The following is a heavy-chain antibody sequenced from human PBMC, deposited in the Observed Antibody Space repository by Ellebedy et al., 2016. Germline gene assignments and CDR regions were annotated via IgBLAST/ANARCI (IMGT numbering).Heavy chain of an antibody. Sequence: SETLSLTXIVSGFSISSTYYWGWIRQPPGRGLEWIGEINHGGSTTYNPSLESRATISVDTSKNQFSLSLNSVTAADTAVFYCARTTLLVSGTFDVWGHGTMVTVSS. V-gene: IGHV4-38-2*02. CDR1: GFSISSTYY. CDR3: ARTTLLVSGTFDV. CDR2: INHGGST. D-gene: IGHD1-1*01. J-gene: IGHJ3*01.